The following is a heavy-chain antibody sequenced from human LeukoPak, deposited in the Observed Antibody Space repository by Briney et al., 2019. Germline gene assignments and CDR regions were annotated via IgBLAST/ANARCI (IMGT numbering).Heavy chain of an antibody. D-gene: IGHD2-2*02. CDR3: AREAVVVVPAAITYYYYYYMDV. CDR1: GGSISSGSYY. V-gene: IGHV4-61*02. Sequence: SQTLSLTCTVSGGSISSGSYYWSWIRQPAGKGLEWIGRIYTSGSTNYNPSLKSRVTISVDTSKNQFSLKLSSVTAADTAVYYCAREAVVVVPAAITYYYYYYMDVWGKGTTVTISS. J-gene: IGHJ6*03. CDR2: IYTSGST.